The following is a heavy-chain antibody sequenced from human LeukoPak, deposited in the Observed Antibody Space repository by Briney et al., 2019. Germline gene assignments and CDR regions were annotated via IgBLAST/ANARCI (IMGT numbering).Heavy chain of an antibody. Sequence: ASVKVSCKASGGTFSSYAISWVRQAPGQGLEWMGRIIPILGIANYAQKFQGRVTITADKSTSTAYMKLSSLRSEDTAVYYCARDYDRRAFDIRGQGTMVTVSS. J-gene: IGHJ3*02. D-gene: IGHD3-22*01. CDR1: GGTFSSYA. V-gene: IGHV1-69*04. CDR3: ARDYDRRAFDI. CDR2: IIPILGIA.